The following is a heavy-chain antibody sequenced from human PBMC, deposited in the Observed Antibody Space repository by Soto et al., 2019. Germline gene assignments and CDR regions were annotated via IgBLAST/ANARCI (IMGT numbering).Heavy chain of an antibody. D-gene: IGHD4-17*01. Sequence: QLQLQESGSRLVKSSETLSLTCAVSGDTISTGGYSWAWIRPPPGKAREWIGHTYHSRNPYYNPTLNRRFIIAVDRSKNQFSLKLSSVTAAAAAVYYCARETNVDYLGYFDPWGQGTLVTVSS. CDR2: TYHSRNP. CDR3: ARETNVDYLGYFDP. CDR1: GDTISTGGYS. J-gene: IGHJ5*02. V-gene: IGHV4-30-2*01.